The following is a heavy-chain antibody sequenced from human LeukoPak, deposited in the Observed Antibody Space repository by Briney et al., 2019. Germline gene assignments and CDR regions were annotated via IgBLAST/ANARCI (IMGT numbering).Heavy chain of an antibody. D-gene: IGHD5-24*01. V-gene: IGHV5-51*01. Sequence: GESLKISCKGSGYTFSTHWIGWVGQMPGKGLEWMGIIYPDDSVTRYSSSFQGRVTISADKSINTAYLQWSSLKASHTPTYSCRRRNGNKALDIWGQGTMVTVSS. CDR2: IYPDDSVT. CDR3: RRRNGNKALDI. J-gene: IGHJ3*02. CDR1: GYTFSTHW.